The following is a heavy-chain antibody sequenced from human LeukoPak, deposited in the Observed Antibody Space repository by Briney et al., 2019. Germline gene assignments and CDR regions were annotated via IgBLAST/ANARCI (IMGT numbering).Heavy chain of an antibody. D-gene: IGHD1-26*01. CDR3: AKDRTVGASYWYFDL. J-gene: IGHJ2*01. CDR1: GFTFTNYA. Sequence: GGSLRLSCAASGFTFTNYAMNWVRQAPGKGLEWLSAISSSGGTTCYADSVKGRFTISRDSSKNTLFLHMNTLRAEDTAIYYCAKDRTVGASYWYFDLWGRGTLVTVSS. V-gene: IGHV3-23*01. CDR2: ISSSGGTT.